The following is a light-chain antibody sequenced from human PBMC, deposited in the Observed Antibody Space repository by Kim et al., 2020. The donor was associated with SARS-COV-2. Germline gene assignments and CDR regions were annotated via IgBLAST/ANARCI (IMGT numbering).Light chain of an antibody. CDR1: PGVNSF. Sequence: AIRITQSPPSLSASTGDRVTITCRASPGVNSFLAWYQQKPGKAPKLLIYGASTLQGGVPSRFSGGGSGTDFTLTISCLQPEDFATYYCQQYYTSPRTFGQGTKVDIK. CDR2: GAS. J-gene: IGKJ1*01. CDR3: QQYYTSPRT. V-gene: IGKV1-8*01.